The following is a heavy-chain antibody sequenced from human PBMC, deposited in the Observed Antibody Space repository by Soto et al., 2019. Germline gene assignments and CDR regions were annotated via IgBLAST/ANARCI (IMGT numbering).Heavy chain of an antibody. J-gene: IGHJ5*02. V-gene: IGHV1-69*01. Sequence: QVQLVQSGAEVKKPGSSVKVSCKASGGTFSRDAISWVRQAPGQGLEWMGGIIPMFGTAKYVQKLQGRLTLTADESTTTAYMELRSLRSDDTAVYYCARGVVVVAASQLGWFDPWGQGTLVTVSS. CDR3: ARGVVVVAASQLGWFDP. D-gene: IGHD2-15*01. CDR1: GGTFSRDA. CDR2: IIPMFGTA.